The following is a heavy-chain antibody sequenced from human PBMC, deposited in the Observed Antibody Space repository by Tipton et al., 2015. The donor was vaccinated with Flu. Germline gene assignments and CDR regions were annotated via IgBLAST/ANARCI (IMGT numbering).Heavy chain of an antibody. V-gene: IGHV4-39*01. CDR3: ARSASFSYQVLSGFDF. D-gene: IGHD2/OR15-2a*01. CDR2: IYYSGST. J-gene: IGHJ4*02. CDR1: GGSISSSSYY. Sequence: TLSLTCTVSGGSISSSSYYWGWIRQPPGKGLEWIGSIYYSGSTYYNPSLKSRVTISVDTSKNQFSLKLSSVTAADTAVYYCARSASFSYQVLSGFDFWGQGTLVTVSS.